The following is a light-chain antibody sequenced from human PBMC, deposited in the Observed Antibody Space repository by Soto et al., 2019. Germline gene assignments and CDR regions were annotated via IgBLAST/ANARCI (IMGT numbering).Light chain of an antibody. J-gene: IGKJ2*01. Sequence: DIQMTQSPYSLSASVGDRVNITCQASQDISNYLNWYQQKPGKAPKLLIYDASNLETGVPSMFSGSGSGTDFTFTISSLQPEDIATYYFQQYDNLPPYTFGQGTKLDIK. CDR3: QQYDNLPPYT. CDR1: QDISNY. CDR2: DAS. V-gene: IGKV1-33*01.